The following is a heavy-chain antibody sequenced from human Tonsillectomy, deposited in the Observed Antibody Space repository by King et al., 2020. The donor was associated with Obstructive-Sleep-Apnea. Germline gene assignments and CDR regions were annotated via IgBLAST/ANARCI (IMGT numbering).Heavy chain of an antibody. J-gene: IGHJ3*02. D-gene: IGHD3-3*01. V-gene: IGHV1-18*01. CDR1: GYIFNSHG. CDR3: ARELDNDFWSGYPPDGFDI. Sequence: VQLVQSGAEVKKPGASVKVSCKASGYIFNSHGISWVRQAPGQGLEWMGWINDYNGKTHYAQKFQARVALTTDTSTSTAYMELRSLRSDDTAVYYCARELDNDFWSGYPPDGFDIWGQGTKVTVS. CDR2: INDYNGKT.